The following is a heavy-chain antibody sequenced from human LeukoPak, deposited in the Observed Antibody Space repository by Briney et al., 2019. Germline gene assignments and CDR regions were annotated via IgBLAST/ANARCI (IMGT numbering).Heavy chain of an antibody. D-gene: IGHD6-19*01. J-gene: IGHJ4*02. V-gene: IGHV4-59*12. Sequence: PSETLSLTCTVSGGSINKYYWSWIRQSPGKGLEWLGYVHDSAGTIYNPSLKSRVTISVDKSKNQFSLKLSSVTAADTAVYYCARREVAGTGGRYYFDYWGQGTLVTVSS. CDR2: VHDSAGT. CDR3: ARREVAGTGGRYYFDY. CDR1: GGSINKYY.